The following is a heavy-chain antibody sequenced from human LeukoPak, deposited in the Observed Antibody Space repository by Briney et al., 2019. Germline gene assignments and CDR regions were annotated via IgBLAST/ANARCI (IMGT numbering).Heavy chain of an antibody. Sequence: ASVKVSCKASGYTFTSYYMHWVRQAPGQGLEWMGIINPSGGSTSYAQKFQGRVTMIRDTSTSTVYMELSSLRSEDTAVYYCARDPYYYDRVYYFDYWGQGTLVTVSS. CDR1: GYTFTSYY. CDR3: ARDPYYYDRVYYFDY. CDR2: INPSGGST. D-gene: IGHD3-22*01. J-gene: IGHJ4*02. V-gene: IGHV1-46*01.